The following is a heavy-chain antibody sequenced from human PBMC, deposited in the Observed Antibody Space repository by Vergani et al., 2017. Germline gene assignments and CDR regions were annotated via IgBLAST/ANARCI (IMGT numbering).Heavy chain of an antibody. CDR2: ISSSSSTI. CDR1: GFTFSSYS. Sequence: EVQLVESGGGLVQPGGSLRLSCAASGFTFSSYSMNWVRQAPGKGLEWVSYISSSSSTIYYADAVKGRFTISRDNAKNSLYLQRNSLRAEDTAVYYCARGYCSSTSCYDYYYYYGMDVWGRGTTVTVSS. CDR3: ARGYCSSTSCYDYYYYYGMDV. J-gene: IGHJ6*02. D-gene: IGHD2-2*01. V-gene: IGHV3-48*01.